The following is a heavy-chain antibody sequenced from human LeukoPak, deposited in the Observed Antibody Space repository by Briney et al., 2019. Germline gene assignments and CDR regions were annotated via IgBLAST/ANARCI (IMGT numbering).Heavy chain of an antibody. V-gene: IGHV1-69*13. J-gene: IGHJ4*02. CDR2: IIPIFGTA. Sequence: SVKVSCKASGGTFSSYAISWVRQAPGQGLEWMGGIIPIFGTANYAQKFQGRVTITADESTSTAYMELSSLRSEDTAVYHCARAGEYCSSTSGYRFDYWGQGTLVTVSS. D-gene: IGHD2-2*01. CDR1: GGTFSSYA. CDR3: ARAGEYCSSTSGYRFDY.